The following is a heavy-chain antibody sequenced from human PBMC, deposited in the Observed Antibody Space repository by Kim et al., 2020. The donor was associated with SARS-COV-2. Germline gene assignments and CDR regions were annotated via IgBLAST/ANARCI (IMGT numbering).Heavy chain of an antibody. CDR2: MNPNSGNT. CDR3: ARGRTVTTVYYGMDV. CDR1: GYTFTSYD. D-gene: IGHD4-17*01. J-gene: IGHJ6*02. V-gene: IGHV1-8*01. Sequence: ASVKVSCKASGYTFTSYDINWVRQATGQGLEWMGWMNPNSGNTGYAQKFQGRVTMTRNTSISTAYMELSSLRSEDTAVYYCARGRTVTTVYYGMDVWGQGTTVTVSS.